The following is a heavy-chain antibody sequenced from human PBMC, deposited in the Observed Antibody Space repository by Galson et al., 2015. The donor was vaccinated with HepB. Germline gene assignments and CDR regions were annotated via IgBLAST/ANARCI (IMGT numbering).Heavy chain of an antibody. D-gene: IGHD3-16*01. V-gene: IGHV3-23*01. CDR2: IGGGAST. J-gene: IGHJ6*02. CDR1: GFTLNSYA. Sequence: SLRLSCAASGFTLNSYAMTWVRQAPGKGLEWVAAIGGGASTSYAESVKGRFTISRDNSKNMVFLQMYSLRAEDTAVYYCAKGDVWGSAALNYGMDVWGQGTTVTVSS. CDR3: AKGDVWGSAALNYGMDV.